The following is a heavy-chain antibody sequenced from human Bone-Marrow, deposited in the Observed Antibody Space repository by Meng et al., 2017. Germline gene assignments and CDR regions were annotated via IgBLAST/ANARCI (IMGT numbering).Heavy chain of an antibody. V-gene: IGHV1-69*01. D-gene: IGHD4-23*01. CDR3: ARFSVVTGYWFDP. Sequence: QAEPMQSGPEGKSPGASGKCSCRASGGTFSSYAISWVRQAPGQGLEWMGGIIPIFGTANYAQKFQGRVTITTDESTSTAYMELSSLRSEDTAVYYCARFSVVTGYWFDPWGQGTLVTVSS. CDR1: GGTFSSYA. J-gene: IGHJ5*02. CDR2: IIPIFGTA.